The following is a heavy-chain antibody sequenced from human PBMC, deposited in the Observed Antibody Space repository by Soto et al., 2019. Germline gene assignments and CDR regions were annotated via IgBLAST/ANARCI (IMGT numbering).Heavy chain of an antibody. CDR1: GYTFTSYY. CDR2: INPSGGST. CDR3: ASWNEIYSCCWRSDRDAVLL. Sequence: ASVKVSCKASGYTFTSYYMHWVRQAPGQGLEWMGIINPSGGSTSYAQKFQGRVTMTRDTSTSTVYMELSSLRSEDTAVYYCASWNEIYSCCWRSDRDAVLLWGQRTMLTVSS. D-gene: IGHD6-19*01. V-gene: IGHV1-46*03. J-gene: IGHJ2*01.